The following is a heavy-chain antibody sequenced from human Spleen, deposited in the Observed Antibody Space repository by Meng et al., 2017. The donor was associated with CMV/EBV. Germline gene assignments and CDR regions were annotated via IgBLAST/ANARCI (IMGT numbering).Heavy chain of an antibody. CDR1: GFPFSSAW. J-gene: IGHJ6*02. Sequence: SGFPFSSAWMSWVRQAPGKGLEWVGRIETKSDGGTTDYAAPLKGRFTISRDDSKNMLYLQMDSLKTEDTAIYYCTTFLRIHLWFGDVWGQGTMVTVSS. CDR2: IETKSDGGTT. V-gene: IGHV3-15*04. D-gene: IGHD5-18*01. CDR3: TTFLRIHLWFGDV.